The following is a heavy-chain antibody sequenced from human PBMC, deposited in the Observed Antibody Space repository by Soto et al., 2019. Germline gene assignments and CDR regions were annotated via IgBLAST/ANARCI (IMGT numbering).Heavy chain of an antibody. CDR2: ISYDGNNK. J-gene: IGHJ4*02. CDR1: EFTFSNYA. CDR3: ARGPSYSDSYFDH. D-gene: IGHD4-17*01. V-gene: IGHV3-30*03. Sequence: GGSLRLSCAASEFTFSNYAMHWVRQAPGKGLQWLAVISYDGNNKYYADSVEGRITISRDNSKNTVYLQMNSLRLEDTAVYYCARGPSYSDSYFDHWGQGTLVTVSS.